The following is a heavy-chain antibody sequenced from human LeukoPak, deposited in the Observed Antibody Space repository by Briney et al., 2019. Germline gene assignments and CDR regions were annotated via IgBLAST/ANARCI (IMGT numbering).Heavy chain of an antibody. CDR2: ITSDGRTT. D-gene: IGHD3-10*02. Sequence: GGSLRLSCAASGFSFSSSLMHWFRPGPGKGLVWVSRITSDGRTTIYADSVKGRFSISRDNSKNTLYLQMTSLRAEDTAVYYWARDRYYVPDYGGQGSLVTVSS. CDR1: GFSFSSSL. CDR3: ARDRYYVPDY. V-gene: IGHV3-74*01. J-gene: IGHJ4*02.